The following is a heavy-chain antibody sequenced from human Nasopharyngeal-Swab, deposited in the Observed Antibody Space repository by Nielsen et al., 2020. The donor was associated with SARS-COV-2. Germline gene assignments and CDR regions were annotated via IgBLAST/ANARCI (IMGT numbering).Heavy chain of an antibody. V-gene: IGHV3-48*04. CDR3: ARAFAVGGDV. D-gene: IGHD2-21*01. CDR2: ISSSSSTI. CDR1: GFTFSSYS. J-gene: IGHJ6*02. Sequence: GGSLRLSCAASGFTFSSYSMNWVRQAPGKGLEWVSYISSSSSTIYYADSVKGRFTISRDNAKNSLYLQMNSLRAEDTAVYCCARAFAVGGDVWGQGTTVTVSS.